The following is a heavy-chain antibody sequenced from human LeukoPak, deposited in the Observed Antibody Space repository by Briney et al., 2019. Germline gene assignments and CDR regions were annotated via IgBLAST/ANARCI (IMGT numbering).Heavy chain of an antibody. V-gene: IGHV3-74*01. Sequence: GGSLRLSCAASGLTFSTYWMHWVRQDPGKGLVWVSRINTDGSSTSYADSVKGRFTISRDNSKNTLYLQMNSLRAEDTAVYYCARDGSPTYYFDYWGQGTLVTVSS. D-gene: IGHD3-16*01. J-gene: IGHJ4*02. CDR2: INTDGSST. CDR1: GLTFSTYW. CDR3: ARDGSPTYYFDY.